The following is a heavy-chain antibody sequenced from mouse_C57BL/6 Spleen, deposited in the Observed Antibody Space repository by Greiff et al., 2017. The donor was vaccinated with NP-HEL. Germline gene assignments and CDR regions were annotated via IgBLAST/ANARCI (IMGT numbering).Heavy chain of an antibody. D-gene: IGHD2-5*01. J-gene: IGHJ4*01. V-gene: IGHV5-17*01. CDR2: ISSGSSTI. CDR3: ARRSNYEGNYAMDY. CDR1: GFTFSDYG. Sequence: EVQGVESGGGLVKPGGSLKLSCAASGFTFSDYGMHWVRQAPEKGLEWVAYISSGSSTIYYADTVKGRFTISRDNAKNTLFLQMTSLRSEDTAMYYCARRSNYEGNYAMDYWGQGTSVTVSS.